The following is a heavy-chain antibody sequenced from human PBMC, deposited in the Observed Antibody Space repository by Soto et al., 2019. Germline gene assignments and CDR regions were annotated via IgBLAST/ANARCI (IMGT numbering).Heavy chain of an antibody. Sequence: PGGSLRLSCAASGFTFTTAWINWVRQAPGKGLEWVGRISWNSGSIGYADSVKGRFTISRDNAKNSLYLQMNSLRAEDTALYYCAKALYCSSTSCHPAHYYYYMDVWGKGTTVTVSS. V-gene: IGHV3-9*01. CDR3: AKALYCSSTSCHPAHYYYYMDV. D-gene: IGHD2-2*01. CDR2: ISWNSGSI. CDR1: GFTFTTAW. J-gene: IGHJ6*03.